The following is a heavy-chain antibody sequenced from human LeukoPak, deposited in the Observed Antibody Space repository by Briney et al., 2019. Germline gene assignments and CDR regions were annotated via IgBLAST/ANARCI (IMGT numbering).Heavy chain of an antibody. V-gene: IGHV3-30*18. CDR1: GFTFSSYG. Sequence: GGSLRLSCAASGFTFSSYGMHWVRQAPGKGLEWVAAISYDGSNKYYADSVKGRFAISRDNSKNTLYLQMNSLRAEDTAVYYCAKGFLEWLLADYWGQGTLVTVSS. CDR2: ISYDGSNK. CDR3: AKGFLEWLLADY. J-gene: IGHJ4*02. D-gene: IGHD3-3*01.